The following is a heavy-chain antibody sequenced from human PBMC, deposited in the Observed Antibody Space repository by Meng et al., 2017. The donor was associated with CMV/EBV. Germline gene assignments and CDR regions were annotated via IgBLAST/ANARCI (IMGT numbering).Heavy chain of an antibody. Sequence: SGPTLVKPTQTLTLTCTFSGFSLITSGVGVGWTRQPPGKALEWLALIYWNDDKRYSPSLKSRLAITKDTSKKQVVLTMTNMDPVDSATYYCAPRRLAGYCIITSCYGWFDPWGQGTLVTVSS. V-gene: IGHV2-5*01. CDR3: APRRLAGYCIITSCYGWFDP. CDR1: GFSLITSGVG. J-gene: IGHJ5*02. D-gene: IGHD2-2*01. CDR2: IYWNDDK.